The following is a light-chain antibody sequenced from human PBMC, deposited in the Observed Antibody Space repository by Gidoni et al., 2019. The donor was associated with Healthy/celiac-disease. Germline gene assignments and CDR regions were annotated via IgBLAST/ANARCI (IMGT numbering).Light chain of an antibody. CDR3: QQYNNWSLI. Sequence: EIVMTQSPATLSVSTGERATLSCRASQSVRSNLAWYQQKPGQAPRLLIYGASTRATGIPARFVGSGSVTEFTLTISSLQSEYFAFYYFQQYNNWSLIFGGGTKVEIK. CDR1: QSVRSN. V-gene: IGKV3-15*01. J-gene: IGKJ4*01. CDR2: GAS.